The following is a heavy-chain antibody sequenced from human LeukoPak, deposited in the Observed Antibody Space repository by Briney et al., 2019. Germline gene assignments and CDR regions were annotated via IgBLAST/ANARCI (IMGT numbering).Heavy chain of an antibody. V-gene: IGHV1-2*02. J-gene: IGHJ4*02. CDR1: GYTFTGYY. Sequence: GASVKVSCKASGYTFTGYYMHWVRQAPGQVLEWMGWINPNSGGTNYAQKFQGRVTMTRDTSISTAYMELSRLRSDDTAVYYCARVRGWKPLQPFDYWGQGTLVTVFS. D-gene: IGHD6-19*01. CDR3: ARVRGWKPLQPFDY. CDR2: INPNSGGT.